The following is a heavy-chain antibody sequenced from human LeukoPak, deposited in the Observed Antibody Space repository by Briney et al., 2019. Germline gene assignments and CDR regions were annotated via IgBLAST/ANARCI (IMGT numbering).Heavy chain of an antibody. J-gene: IGHJ4*02. CDR2: IYYSGST. D-gene: IGHD1-26*01. V-gene: IGHV4-31*03. CDR1: GGSISSGGYY. CDR3: ARTTRGSYAQFDY. Sequence: PSETLSLTCTVSGGSISSGGYYWSWIRQHPGKGLEWIGYIYYSGSTYYNPSLKSRVTISVDTSKNQFSLKLSSVTAADTAVYYCARTTRGSYAQFDYWGQGTLVTVSS.